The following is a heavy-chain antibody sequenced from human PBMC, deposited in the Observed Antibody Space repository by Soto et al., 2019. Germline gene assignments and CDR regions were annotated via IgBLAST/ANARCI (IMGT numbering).Heavy chain of an antibody. Sequence: GGSLRLSCAASGFTFDDYAMHWVRQAPGKGLEWVSGISWNSGSIGYADSVKGRFTISRDNAKNSLYLQMNSLRAEDTALYYCAKDKYGGDSVIANNWFDPWGQGTLVTVSS. CDR2: ISWNSGSI. CDR1: GFTFDDYA. V-gene: IGHV3-9*01. D-gene: IGHD2-21*01. J-gene: IGHJ5*02. CDR3: AKDKYGGDSVIANNWFDP.